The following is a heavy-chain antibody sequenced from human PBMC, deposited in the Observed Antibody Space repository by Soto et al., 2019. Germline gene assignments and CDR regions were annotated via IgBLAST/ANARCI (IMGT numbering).Heavy chain of an antibody. V-gene: IGHV1-2*02. CDR2: IDPKSGGT. D-gene: IGHD5-12*01. CDR1: GPTFIAYY. J-gene: IGHJ4*02. CDR3: ARVSVDVPE. Sequence: QLVQSGAEVKKPGASVKVSCKTSGPTFIAYYIHWVRQAPGQGLEWMGWIDPKSGGTTYEQKFLGRVTMTRDACINTAYMELNRLTSDDTAVYYCARVSVDVPEWGQGTLLTVSS.